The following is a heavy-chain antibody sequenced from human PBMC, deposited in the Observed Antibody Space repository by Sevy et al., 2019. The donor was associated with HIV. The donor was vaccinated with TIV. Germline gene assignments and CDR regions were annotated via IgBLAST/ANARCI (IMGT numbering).Heavy chain of an antibody. CDR3: ARDPDEYSSSLNGMDV. J-gene: IGHJ6*02. CDR1: GYTFTASY. Sequence: ASVKVSCKASGYTFTASYMHWVRQAPGQGLEWMGWINLNSGGTDYAQKFHGRVTMTRDTSISTTYMELTRLTSDDTAVYYCARDPDEYSSSLNGMDVWGQGTSVTVSS. V-gene: IGHV1-2*02. D-gene: IGHD6-6*01. CDR2: INLNSGGT.